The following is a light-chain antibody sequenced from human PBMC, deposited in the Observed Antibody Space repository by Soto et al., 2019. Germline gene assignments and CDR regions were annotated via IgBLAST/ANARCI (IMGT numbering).Light chain of an antibody. Sequence: EIVMTQSPATLSVSPGERATLSCRASQSINDNLAWYQQKPGQAPRLLMFRTSTRATGFPARFSAGGSGTEFTLTISSLQSEDFAVYYCQQYNNRPLTFGGGTKVDIK. V-gene: IGKV3-15*01. CDR2: RTS. CDR1: QSINDN. J-gene: IGKJ4*01. CDR3: QQYNNRPLT.